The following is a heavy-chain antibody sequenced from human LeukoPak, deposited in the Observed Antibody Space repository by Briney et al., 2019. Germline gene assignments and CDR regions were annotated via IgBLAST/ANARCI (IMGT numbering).Heavy chain of an antibody. V-gene: IGHV4-59*08. CDR3: ARQHYLGELSLPWFDP. CDR2: VYYSGTT. CDR1: GGSIGSYY. J-gene: IGHJ5*02. D-gene: IGHD3-16*02. Sequence: SETLSLTCTVSGGSIGSYYWNWIRQPPGKGLEWFVYVYYSGTTNYNPSLKSRVTISVDTSKNQFSLKLSSVTATDTAVYYCARQHYLGELSLPWFDPWGQGTLVTVSS.